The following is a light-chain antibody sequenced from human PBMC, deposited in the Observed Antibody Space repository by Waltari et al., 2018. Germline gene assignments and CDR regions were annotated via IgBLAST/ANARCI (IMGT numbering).Light chain of an antibody. J-gene: IGKJ2*01. Sequence: EIVMTQSPVTLSVSPGERATLSCRASQSVSSNLAWYQQRPGQAPRLLIYGASTRATGVPARLSGSGSGTEFPLTISSLQSEDFAVYYCQQHNNWPYTFGQGTTVEI. CDR3: QQHNNWPYT. V-gene: IGKV3-15*01. CDR1: QSVSSN. CDR2: GAS.